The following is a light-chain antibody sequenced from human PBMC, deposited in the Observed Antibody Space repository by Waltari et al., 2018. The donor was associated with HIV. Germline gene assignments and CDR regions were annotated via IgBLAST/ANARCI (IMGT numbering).Light chain of an antibody. CDR3: HQYHDWPRCT. V-gene: IGKV3D-15*03. Sequence: IHLTQSPVTLSVSPGDRVTLSCRASQNIGSYLAWHQHKTDQPPTLLVYGASIRATGIPARFSGSGSETDFNLIIADLQPDDCAVYYCHQYHDWPRCTFGQGTKVEIK. J-gene: IGKJ2*02. CDR1: QNIGSY. CDR2: GAS.